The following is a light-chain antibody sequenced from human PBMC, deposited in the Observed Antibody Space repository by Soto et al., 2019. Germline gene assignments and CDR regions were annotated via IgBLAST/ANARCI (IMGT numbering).Light chain of an antibody. CDR1: SSDVGGYNH. CDR3: SSYTATRTVV. V-gene: IGLV2-14*03. Sequence: QSALTQPASVSGSPGQSITIACTGTSSDVGGYNHVSWYQVHPGKAPRLVIYDVSIRPPAVSDRFSGPTSGNTASLTIFGLQAEDEADYYCSSYTATRTVVFGGGTKVTVL. CDR2: DVS. J-gene: IGLJ3*02.